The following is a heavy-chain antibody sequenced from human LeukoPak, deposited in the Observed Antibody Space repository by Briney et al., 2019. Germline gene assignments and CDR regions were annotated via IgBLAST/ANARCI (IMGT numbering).Heavy chain of an antibody. CDR3: ARLTPLDFMDV. CDR1: GGSISSGGYS. Sequence: SEALSLTCAVSGGSISSGGYSWSWIRQPPGKGLEWIGYIYHSGSTYYNPSLKSRVTISVHRSKNQFSLKLSSVPAADTAVYYRARLTPLDFMDVWGQGTTVTVSS. CDR2: IYHSGST. J-gene: IGHJ6*02. V-gene: IGHV4-30-2*01.